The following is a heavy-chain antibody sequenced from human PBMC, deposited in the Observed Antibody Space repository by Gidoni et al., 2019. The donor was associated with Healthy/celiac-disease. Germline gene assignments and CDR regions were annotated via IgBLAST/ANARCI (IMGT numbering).Heavy chain of an antibody. Sequence: EVQLVESGGGLVQPGRSMRLSCAASGFTFDDYAMHWVRQAPGKGLEWVSGMSWNSGSIGYADSVKGRFSISRDNAKNSLYLQMNSLRAEDTALYYCAKDWAYDYDSSGYPDYWGQGTLVTVSS. J-gene: IGHJ4*02. CDR3: AKDWAYDYDSSGYPDY. D-gene: IGHD3-22*01. V-gene: IGHV3-9*01. CDR1: GFTFDDYA. CDR2: MSWNSGSI.